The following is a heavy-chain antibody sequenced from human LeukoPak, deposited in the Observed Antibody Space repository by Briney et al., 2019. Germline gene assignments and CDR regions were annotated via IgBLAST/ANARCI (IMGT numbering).Heavy chain of an antibody. Sequence: ASVKVSCKASGYTFTSYGISWVRQAPGQGLEWMGWISAYNGNTNYAQKLQGRVSMTTDTSTSTAYMNLRSLRSDDTAVYYCARDLAPPSWIQLWYPFDYWGQGTLVTVSS. CDR3: ARDLAPPSWIQLWYPFDY. CDR2: ISAYNGNT. V-gene: IGHV1-18*01. CDR1: GYTFTSYG. J-gene: IGHJ4*02. D-gene: IGHD5-18*01.